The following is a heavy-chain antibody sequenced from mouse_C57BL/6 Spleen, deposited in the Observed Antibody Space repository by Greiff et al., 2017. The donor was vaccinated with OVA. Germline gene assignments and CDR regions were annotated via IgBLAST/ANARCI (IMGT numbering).Heavy chain of an antibody. Sequence: QVQLQQPGAELVMPGASVKLSCKASGYTFTSYWMHWVKQRPGQGLEWIGEIDPSDSYTNYNQKFKGKSTLTVDKSSSTAYMQLSSLTSEDSAVYYCARSLYYGGLAYWGQGTTLTVSS. V-gene: IGHV1-69*01. CDR2: IDPSDSYT. D-gene: IGHD2-1*01. CDR3: ARSLYYGGLAY. J-gene: IGHJ2*01. CDR1: GYTFTSYW.